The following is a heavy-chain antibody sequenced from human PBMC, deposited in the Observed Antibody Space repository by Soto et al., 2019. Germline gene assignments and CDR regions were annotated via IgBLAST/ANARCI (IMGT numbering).Heavy chain of an antibody. CDR2: ISAYNGNT. CDR3: ARDVGTYYDFWSGYYPHYGMDV. J-gene: IGHJ6*02. D-gene: IGHD3-3*01. Sequence: QVQLVQSGAEVKKPGASVKVSCKASGYTFTSYGISWVRQAPGQGLEWMGWISAYNGNTNYAQKLQGRVTMTTDTSTSTAYMELRSLRSDDTAVYYCARDVGTYYDFWSGYYPHYGMDVWGQGTTVTVSS. V-gene: IGHV1-18*01. CDR1: GYTFTSYG.